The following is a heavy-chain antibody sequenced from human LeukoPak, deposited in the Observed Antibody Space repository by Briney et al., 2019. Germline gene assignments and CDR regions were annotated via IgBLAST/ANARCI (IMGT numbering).Heavy chain of an antibody. D-gene: IGHD1-26*01. CDR1: GGTFSSYA. CDR3: AIRGGVWELPYYFDY. CDR2: IIPILGTA. J-gene: IGHJ4*02. V-gene: IGHV1-69*13. Sequence: SVKVSCKASGGTFSSYAISWVRQAPGQGLEWMGGIIPILGTANYAQKFQGRVTITADESTSTAYMELSSLRSEDTAVYYCAIRGGVWELPYYFDYWGQGTLVTVSS.